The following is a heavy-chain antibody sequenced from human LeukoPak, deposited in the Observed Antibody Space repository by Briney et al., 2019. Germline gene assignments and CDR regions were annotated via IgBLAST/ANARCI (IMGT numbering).Heavy chain of an antibody. V-gene: IGHV4-4*09. CDR3: ARRHSSGYYYHWYFDL. J-gene: IGHJ2*01. CDR1: GGSISSYY. Sequence: SETLSLTCTVSGGSISSYYWSWIRQPPGKGLEWIGYIYTSGSTNYNPSLKSRVTISVDPSKNQFSLKLSSVTAADTAVYYCARRHSSGYYYHWYFDLWGRGTLVTVSS. CDR2: IYTSGST. D-gene: IGHD3-22*01.